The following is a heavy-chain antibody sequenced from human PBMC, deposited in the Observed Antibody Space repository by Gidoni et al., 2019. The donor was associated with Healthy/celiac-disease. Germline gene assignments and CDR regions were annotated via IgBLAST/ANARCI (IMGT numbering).Heavy chain of an antibody. Sequence: QVQLVQSGAEVKKPGSSVKFSCKASGGTFSSHAISWVRQAPGQGLEWMGGIIPIVGTANYAQKFQGRVTITADKSTSTAYMELSSLRSEDTAVYYCARGHLGYCSSTSCPPHAFDIWGQGTMVTVSS. V-gene: IGHV1-69*06. D-gene: IGHD2-2*01. CDR2: IIPIVGTA. CDR3: ARGHLGYCSSTSCPPHAFDI. J-gene: IGHJ3*02. CDR1: GGTFSSHA.